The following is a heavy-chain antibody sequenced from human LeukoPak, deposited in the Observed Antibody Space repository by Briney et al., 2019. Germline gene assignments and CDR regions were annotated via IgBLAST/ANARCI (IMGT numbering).Heavy chain of an antibody. J-gene: IGHJ6*04. D-gene: IGHD7-27*01. Sequence: GGSLRLSCVASGFTINTYDINWVRQAPGRGLEWVSHISSSGSTTYYADSVKGRFTVSRDNVKSSLYLQMNSLRAEDTAVYYCARSATGRGMDVWGKGTTVTVSS. CDR3: ARSATGRGMDV. CDR1: GFTINTYD. V-gene: IGHV3-48*03. CDR2: ISSSGSTT.